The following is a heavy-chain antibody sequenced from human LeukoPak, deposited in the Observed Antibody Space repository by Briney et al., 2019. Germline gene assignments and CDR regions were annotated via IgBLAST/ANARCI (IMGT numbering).Heavy chain of an antibody. D-gene: IGHD2-2*01. Sequence: GSLRLSCAASGFTFSSYGMHWVRQAPGKGLEWVAVISYDGSNKYYADSVKGRFTISRDNSKNTLYLQMNSLRAEDTAVYYCAKDRLPHIVVVPAAVGEWGQGTLVTVSS. CDR2: ISYDGSNK. CDR3: AKDRLPHIVVVPAAVGE. CDR1: GFTFSSYG. V-gene: IGHV3-30*18. J-gene: IGHJ4*02.